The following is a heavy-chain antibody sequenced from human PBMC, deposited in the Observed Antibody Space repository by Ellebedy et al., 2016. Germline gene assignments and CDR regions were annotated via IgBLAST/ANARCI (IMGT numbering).Heavy chain of an antibody. CDR3: ARGFGIAARPPYYFDY. D-gene: IGHD6-6*01. Sequence: SETLSLTXAAYGGSFSGYYWSWIRQPPGKGLEWIGEINHSGSTNYNPSLKSRVTISVDTSKNQFSLKLSSVTAADTAVYYCARGFGIAARPPYYFDYWGQGTLVTVSS. J-gene: IGHJ4*02. V-gene: IGHV4-34*01. CDR2: INHSGST. CDR1: GGSFSGYY.